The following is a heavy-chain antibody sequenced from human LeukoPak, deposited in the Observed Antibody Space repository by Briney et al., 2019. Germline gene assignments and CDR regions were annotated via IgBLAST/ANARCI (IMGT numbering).Heavy chain of an antibody. Sequence: GGSLRLSCAASGFTFSSYAMSWVRQAPGKGLEWVSGISGSGDTTYYADSVKGRFTISRDNSNNTRYLQMNILRAEDTAVYYCAKDYCTITTCSFDSWGQGTLVTVSS. CDR3: AKDYCTITTCSFDS. D-gene: IGHD2-2*01. V-gene: IGHV3-23*01. J-gene: IGHJ4*02. CDR1: GFTFSSYA. CDR2: ISGSGDTT.